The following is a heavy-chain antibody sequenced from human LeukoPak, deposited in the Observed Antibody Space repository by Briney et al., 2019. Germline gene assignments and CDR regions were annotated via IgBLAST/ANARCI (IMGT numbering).Heavy chain of an antibody. Sequence: SESLSLTCTVSGDSITNNNYYWGWIRQPPGKGLEWIGSIYYTGRTYYKPSLESRLTLSIDTSKNQFSLRLTSVTAADTAVYYCARDWEYYYDRSGYNDYWGQGILVIVSS. CDR2: IYYTGRT. CDR1: GDSITNNNYY. CDR3: ARDWEYYYDRSGYNDY. V-gene: IGHV4-39*07. D-gene: IGHD3-22*01. J-gene: IGHJ4*02.